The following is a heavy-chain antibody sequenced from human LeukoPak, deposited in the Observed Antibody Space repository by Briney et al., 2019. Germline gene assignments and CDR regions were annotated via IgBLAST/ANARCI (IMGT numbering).Heavy chain of an antibody. CDR3: ARNYYDSSGPDY. Sequence: GGSLRLSCAASGFTFTTYAMSWVRQAPGKGLEWVAVISYDGSNKYYADSVKGRFTISRDNSKNTLYLQMNSLRAEDTAVYYCARNYYDSSGPDYWGQGTLVTVSS. J-gene: IGHJ4*02. V-gene: IGHV3-30*04. CDR2: ISYDGSNK. CDR1: GFTFTTYA. D-gene: IGHD3-22*01.